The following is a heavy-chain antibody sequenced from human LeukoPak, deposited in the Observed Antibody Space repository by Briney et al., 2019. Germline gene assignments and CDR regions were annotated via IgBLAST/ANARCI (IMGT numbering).Heavy chain of an antibody. J-gene: IGHJ4*02. D-gene: IGHD5-18*01. Sequence: SETLSLTCNVSGGSLSGYYWSWIRQPPGKGLEWIGYFYYTGSTNYNPSLKSRVTIPVDTSKNQFSLKLISVTAADTAAYYCARSPQRGYIYGYLKHFDYWGQGTLVTVSS. CDR3: ARSPQRGYIYGYLKHFDY. V-gene: IGHV4-59*01. CDR2: FYYTGST. CDR1: GGSLSGYY.